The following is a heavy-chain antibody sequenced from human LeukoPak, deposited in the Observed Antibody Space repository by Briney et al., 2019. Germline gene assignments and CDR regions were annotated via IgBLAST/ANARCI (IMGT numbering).Heavy chain of an antibody. V-gene: IGHV3-23*01. CDR2: ISGDGTET. CDR1: GFTFSSYA. Sequence: GGSLRLSCAASGFTFSSYAMHWVRQAPRKGLEWVSTISGDGTETFYADSVKGRFTISRDNSKNTHYLQMSSLRAEDTGIYYCAKGGHYSFFDYWGQGTLVTVSS. CDR3: AKGGHYSFFDY. J-gene: IGHJ4*02. D-gene: IGHD4-11*01.